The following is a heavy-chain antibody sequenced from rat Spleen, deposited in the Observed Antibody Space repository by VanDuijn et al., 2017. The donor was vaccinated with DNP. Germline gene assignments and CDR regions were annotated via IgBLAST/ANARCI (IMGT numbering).Heavy chain of an antibody. CDR2: IIYDGSRT. D-gene: IGHD1-11*01. J-gene: IGHJ3*01. Sequence: EVQLVESGGGLVQPGRSLKLSCVASGFTFSDYNMAWVRHAPKKGLEWVASIIYDGSRTYFRDSVKGRFSISRDNAKNSLYLQMDSLRSEDTATYYCATGVYGGYEDWFAYWGQGTLVTVSS. V-gene: IGHV5S10*01. CDR3: ATGVYGGYEDWFAY. CDR1: GFTFSDYN.